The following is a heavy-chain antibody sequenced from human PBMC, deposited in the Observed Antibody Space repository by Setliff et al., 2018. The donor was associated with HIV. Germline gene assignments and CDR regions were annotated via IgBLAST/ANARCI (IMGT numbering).Heavy chain of an antibody. CDR3: ARKGDLNFPYDF. CDR2: IYSSGTT. Sequence: SETLSLTCSVSGGSTSNYYWSWIRQPPGKGLEWIGYIYSSGTTNYHPSLKSRTSMSIDTSKNQFSLRLSSVTAADTAMYFCARKGDLNFPYDFWGQGRLVTVSS. J-gene: IGHJ4*02. D-gene: IGHD2-21*02. V-gene: IGHV4-4*09. CDR1: GGSTSNYY.